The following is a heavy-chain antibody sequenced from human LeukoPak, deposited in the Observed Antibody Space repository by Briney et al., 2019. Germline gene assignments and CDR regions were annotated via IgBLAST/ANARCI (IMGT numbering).Heavy chain of an antibody. J-gene: IGHJ6*03. V-gene: IGHV4-39*01. D-gene: IGHD3-3*01. Sequence: SETLSLTCTVSGGSISSSSYYWGWIRQPPGKGLEWIGSIYYSGSTYYNPSLKSRVTISVDTSKNQFSLKLSSVTAADTAVNYCARRVTIFGVDRAYYYMDVWGKGTTVTVSS. CDR1: GGSISSSSYY. CDR3: ARRVTIFGVDRAYYYMDV. CDR2: IYYSGST.